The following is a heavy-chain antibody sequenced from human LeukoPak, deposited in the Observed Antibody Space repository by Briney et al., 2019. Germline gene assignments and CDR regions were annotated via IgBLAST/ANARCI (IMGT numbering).Heavy chain of an antibody. CDR3: ARAWHYLDGAEHSLDN. CDR1: GFTFSTCW. Sequence: PGGSLTLSCAASGFTFSTCWMSRVRQAPGKGLEWVANIKSDGSERYYLDSVEGRFIISRDNAKKSLYLQMNSLRVEDTAVYYCARAWHYLDGAEHSLDNWGQGTLATVSS. J-gene: IGHJ4*02. D-gene: IGHD2-21*01. V-gene: IGHV3-7*03. CDR2: IKSDGSER.